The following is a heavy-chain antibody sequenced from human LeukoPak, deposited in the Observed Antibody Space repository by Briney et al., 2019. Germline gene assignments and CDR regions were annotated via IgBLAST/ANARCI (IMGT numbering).Heavy chain of an antibody. CDR2: IIPILGIA. CDR1: GGTFSSYA. CDR3: ARAVQLWFFDY. J-gene: IGHJ4*02. Sequence: GASVKVSCKASGGTFSSYAISWVRQAPGQGLEWMGRIIPILGIANYAQKFQGRVTITADKSTSTAYMELSSLRSDDTAVYYCARAVQLWFFDYWGQGTLVTVSS. V-gene: IGHV1-69*04. D-gene: IGHD5-18*01.